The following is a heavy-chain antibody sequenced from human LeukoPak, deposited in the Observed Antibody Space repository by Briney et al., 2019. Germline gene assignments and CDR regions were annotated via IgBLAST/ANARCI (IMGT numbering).Heavy chain of an antibody. CDR1: GASISRGCYY. Sequence: SQTLSLTCTVSGASISRGCYYSSWIRQHPWKGLEWIGYIYYSASPSYNPSLKSRVTISVDTSKNQFSLKLSSVTDADTAVYYCARDRSPSVVVPAAIAWFDPWGQGTLVTVSS. V-gene: IGHV4-31*03. J-gene: IGHJ5*02. D-gene: IGHD2-2*01. CDR3: ARDRSPSVVVPAAIAWFDP. CDR2: IYYSASP.